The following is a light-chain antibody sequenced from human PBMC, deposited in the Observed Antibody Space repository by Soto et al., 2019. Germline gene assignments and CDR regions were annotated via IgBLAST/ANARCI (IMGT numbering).Light chain of an antibody. CDR2: DAS. V-gene: IGKV3-11*01. Sequence: EIVLAQSPATLSLSPGERATLFCRASQSVSNYLAWYQQKPAQAPRLLIYDASNRATGVPTRFSGSGSGTDFTLTTSNLEAVAFAFYYCQQRNNWLFGQGTRLEI. J-gene: IGKJ5*01. CDR1: QSVSNY. CDR3: QQRNNWL.